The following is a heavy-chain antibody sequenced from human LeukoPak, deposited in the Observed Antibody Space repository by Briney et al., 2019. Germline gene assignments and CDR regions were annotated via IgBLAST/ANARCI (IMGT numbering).Heavy chain of an antibody. Sequence: PGGSLRLSCAASGFTFSSYGMHWVRQAPGKGLEWVAFIRYDGCNKYYADSVKGRFTISRDNSKNTLYLQMNSLRAEDTAVYYCAKATAIFGVVIYNAFDIWGQGTMVTVSS. D-gene: IGHD3-3*01. CDR3: AKATAIFGVVIYNAFDI. V-gene: IGHV3-30*02. J-gene: IGHJ3*02. CDR2: IRYDGCNK. CDR1: GFTFSSYG.